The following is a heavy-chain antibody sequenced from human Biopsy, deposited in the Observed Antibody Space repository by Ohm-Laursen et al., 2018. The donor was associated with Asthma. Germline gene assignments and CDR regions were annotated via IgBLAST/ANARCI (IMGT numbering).Heavy chain of an antibody. Sequence: GSLRLSCAASGFAVSRDHMFWVRQAPGKGLEWVSVIYSGGTSHTADSVRGRFTISRDYSKNTLYLQMNSLRVEDTAIYYCARTHERWTSIQDDALDIWGQGTMVIVSS. CDR1: GFAVSRDH. J-gene: IGHJ3*02. V-gene: IGHV3-66*02. CDR2: IYSGGTS. CDR3: ARTHERWTSIQDDALDI. D-gene: IGHD4-23*01.